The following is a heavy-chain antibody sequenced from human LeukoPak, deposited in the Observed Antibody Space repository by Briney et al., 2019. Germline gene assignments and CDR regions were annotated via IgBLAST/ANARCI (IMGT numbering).Heavy chain of an antibody. CDR1: GFTFSSYS. J-gene: IGHJ4*02. D-gene: IGHD4-23*01. CDR2: IRYDGSNK. V-gene: IGHV3-30*02. Sequence: PGGSLRLSCAASGFTFSSYSMNWVCQAPGKGLEWVAFIRYDGSNKYYADSVKGRFTISRDNSKNTLYLQMNSLRAEDTAVYYCAPLGLRVVTVGGQGTLVTVSS. CDR3: APLGLRVVTV.